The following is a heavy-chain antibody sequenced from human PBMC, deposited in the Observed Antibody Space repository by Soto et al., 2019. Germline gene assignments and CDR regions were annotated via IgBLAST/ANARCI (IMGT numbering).Heavy chain of an antibody. Sequence: QVQLVQSGAEVKKPGASVKVSCKASGYTFTSYYMHWVRQAPGQGLEWMGIINPSGGSTSYAQKFQGRVTMTRDTSTSTVYMELSSLRSEDTAVYYFARDQGNQYYYDSSADYYGMDVWGQGTTVTVSS. V-gene: IGHV1-46*01. CDR2: INPSGGST. CDR1: GYTFTSYY. J-gene: IGHJ6*02. CDR3: ARDQGNQYYYDSSADYYGMDV. D-gene: IGHD3-22*01.